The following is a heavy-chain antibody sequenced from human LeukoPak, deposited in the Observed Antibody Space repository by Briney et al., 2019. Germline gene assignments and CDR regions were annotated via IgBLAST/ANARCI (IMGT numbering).Heavy chain of an antibody. CDR2: IYYTRNR. CDR3: ARQGIDAFDI. J-gene: IGHJ3*02. V-gene: IGHV4-59*08. CDR1: GGSISSHY. Sequence: SETLSLTCTVSGGSISSHYWSWIRQPPGKGLEWIAYIYYTRNRNYNPSLKSRVTISVDTSKNQISLRLSSVTAADTAVYYCARQGIDAFDIWGQGTLVTVSS.